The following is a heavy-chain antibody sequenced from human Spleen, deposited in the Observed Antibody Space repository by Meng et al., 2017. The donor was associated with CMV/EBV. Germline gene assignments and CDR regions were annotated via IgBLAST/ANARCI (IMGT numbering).Heavy chain of an antibody. J-gene: IGHJ6*02. CDR1: GFTFSSYA. V-gene: IGHV3-30-3*01. Sequence: GESLKISCAASGFTFSSYAMHWVRQAPGKGLEWVAVISYDGSNKYYADSVKGRFTISRDNSKNTMSLQMNSLRAEDTAVYYCAKDGTAYYGLDVWGQGTTVTVSS. CDR2: ISYDGSNK. CDR3: AKDGTAYYGLDV.